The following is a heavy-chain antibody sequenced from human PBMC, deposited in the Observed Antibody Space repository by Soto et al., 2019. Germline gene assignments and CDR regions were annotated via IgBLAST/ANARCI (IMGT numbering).Heavy chain of an antibody. V-gene: IGHV4-34*01. CDR1: GGSLNGYY. D-gene: IGHD5-12*01. CDR3: ARGQEGVVATH. Sequence: QVQLQQWGAGLLKPSETLSLNCAVTGGSLNGYYWSWIRQAPGKGLEWIGEVKDGGHTNYSPSLRGRVTISSDTSNNQFSLRLNSVTAADTGVYYCARGQEGVVATHWDQGSLVTVSS. CDR2: VKDGGHT. J-gene: IGHJ4*02.